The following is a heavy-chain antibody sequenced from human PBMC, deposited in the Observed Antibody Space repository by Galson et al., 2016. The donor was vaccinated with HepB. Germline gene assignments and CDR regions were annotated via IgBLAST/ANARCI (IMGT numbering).Heavy chain of an antibody. CDR2: IRSKANNYAT. J-gene: IGHJ4*02. D-gene: IGHD3-3*01. V-gene: IGHV3-73*01. CDR3: TSLTIFGVVTNY. Sequence: RQASGKGLEWVGRIRSKANNYATAYAASVKGRFTISRDDSKNTAYLQMNSLKTEDTAVYYCTSLTIFGVVTNYWGQGTLVTVSS.